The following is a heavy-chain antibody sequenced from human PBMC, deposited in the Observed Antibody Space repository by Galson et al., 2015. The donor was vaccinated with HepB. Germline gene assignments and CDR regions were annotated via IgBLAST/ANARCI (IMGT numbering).Heavy chain of an antibody. CDR2: TYYRSKWYN. Sequence: CAISGDSVSSNSVAWNWIRQSPSRGLEWLGRTYYRSKWYNDYAVSVKSRITINPDTSKDQFSLQLNSVTPEDTAVYYCARERWLVPAATLHSYGFDYWGQGTLVTVSS. CDR1: GDSVSSNSVA. D-gene: IGHD2-2*01. CDR3: ARERWLVPAATLHSYGFDY. J-gene: IGHJ4*02. V-gene: IGHV6-1*01.